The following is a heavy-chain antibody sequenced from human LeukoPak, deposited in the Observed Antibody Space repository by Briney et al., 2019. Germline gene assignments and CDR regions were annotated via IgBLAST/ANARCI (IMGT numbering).Heavy chain of an antibody. V-gene: IGHV4-4*07. J-gene: IGHJ4*02. CDR3: ARVGRYQLLEEYFDY. CDR2: IYTSGST. Sequence: SETLSPTCTVSGGSISSYYWSWIRQPAGKGLEWIGRIYTSGSTNYNPSLKSRVTMSVDTSKNQFSLKLSSVTAADTAVYYCARVGRYQLLEEYFDYWGQGTLVTVSS. D-gene: IGHD2-2*01. CDR1: GGSISSYY.